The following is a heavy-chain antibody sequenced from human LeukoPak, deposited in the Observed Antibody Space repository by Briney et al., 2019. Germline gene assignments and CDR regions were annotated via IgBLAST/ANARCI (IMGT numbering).Heavy chain of an antibody. Sequence: GGSVRLSCAASGFTFSSYGMHWVRQAPGKGLEWVAVIWYDGSNKYYADSVKGRFTISRDNSKNTLYLQMNSLRAEDTAVYYCARDKQYQLLYYYYYYYGMDVWGQGTTVTVSS. D-gene: IGHD2-2*02. CDR1: GFTFSSYG. CDR2: IWYDGSNK. V-gene: IGHV3-33*01. CDR3: ARDKQYQLLYYYYYYYGMDV. J-gene: IGHJ6*02.